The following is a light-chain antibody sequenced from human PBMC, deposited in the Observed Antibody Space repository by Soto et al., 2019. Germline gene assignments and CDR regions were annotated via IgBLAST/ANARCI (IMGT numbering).Light chain of an antibody. Sequence: DIQMTQSPSTVSASVGDRVTITCRASQSISTWLAWYQHKPGEAPKLLIYKASSLESGVPSRFSGSGSGTVFTLTISSLEPDDFATYYCQQYNRYWTFGQGTKVEVK. CDR2: KAS. J-gene: IGKJ1*01. CDR1: QSISTW. CDR3: QQYNRYWT. V-gene: IGKV1-5*03.